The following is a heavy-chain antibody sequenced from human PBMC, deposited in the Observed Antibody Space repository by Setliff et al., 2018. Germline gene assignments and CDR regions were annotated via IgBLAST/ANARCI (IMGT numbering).Heavy chain of an antibody. Sequence: SETLSLTCAASGGSFSDYYWTWIRQPPGKGLEWIGEINHSASTNYNPSLKSRVTISLDTSKNQFSLNLTSVTAADTAVYYCARASSGWYSAYYYYMDVWGKGTTVTVSS. CDR3: ARASSGWYSAYYYYMDV. D-gene: IGHD6-19*01. J-gene: IGHJ6*03. CDR2: INHSAST. CDR1: GGSFSDYY. V-gene: IGHV4-34*01.